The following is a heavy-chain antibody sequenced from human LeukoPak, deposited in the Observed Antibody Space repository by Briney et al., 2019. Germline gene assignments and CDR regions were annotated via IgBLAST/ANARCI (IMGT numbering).Heavy chain of an antibody. J-gene: IGHJ4*02. Sequence: GGSLRLSCAASGFTLSSYSMNWVRQAPGKGLEWVSSISSSSSYIYYADSVKGRFTISRDNAKNSLYLQMNSLRAEDTAVYYCARGLFNNWNYVIDYWGQGTLVTVSS. CDR2: ISSSSSYI. CDR1: GFTLSSYS. D-gene: IGHD1-7*01. CDR3: ARGLFNNWNYVIDY. V-gene: IGHV3-21*01.